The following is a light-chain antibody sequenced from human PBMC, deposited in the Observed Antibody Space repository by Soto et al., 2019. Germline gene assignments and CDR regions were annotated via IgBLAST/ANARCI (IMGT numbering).Light chain of an antibody. V-gene: IGKV1-27*01. CDR3: QKYNSDPRT. CDR1: QDISNY. Sequence: DIQMTQSPSSLSASVGDRVTITCRASQDISNYLAWYQQKPGKVPKLLIYAASTLQPGVPSRFSGSGSGTDFTLTISSLQPEDVATYFCQKYNSDPRTFGQGTKLEIK. CDR2: AAS. J-gene: IGKJ2*01.